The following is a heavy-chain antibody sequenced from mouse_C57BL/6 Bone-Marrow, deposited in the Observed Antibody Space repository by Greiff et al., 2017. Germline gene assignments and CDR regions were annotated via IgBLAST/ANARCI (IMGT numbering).Heavy chain of an antibody. V-gene: IGHV14-3*01. J-gene: IGHJ2*01. D-gene: IGHD1-1*01. CDR1: GFNIKNTY. Sequence: VQLKQSVAELVRPGASVKLSCTASGFNIKNTYMHWVKQRPEPGLEWIGRIDPANGNTKYAPKFQGTATITADKSSNTAYLQLRSLTSEDTAIYYCARFITTVVAFDYWGQGTTLTVSS. CDR3: ARFITTVVAFDY. CDR2: IDPANGNT.